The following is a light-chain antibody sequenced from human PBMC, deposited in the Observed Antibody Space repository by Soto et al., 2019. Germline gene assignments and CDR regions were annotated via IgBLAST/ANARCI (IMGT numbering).Light chain of an antibody. CDR2: GNS. CDR1: SSNIGAGYD. V-gene: IGLV1-40*01. Sequence: QSVLTQPPXVSGAPGQRVTISCTGSSSNIGAGYDVHWYQQLPGTAPKLLIYGNSNRPSGVPDRFSGSKSGTSASLAITGLQAEDEADYYCQSYDSSLSGPRVFGTGTKVTVL. J-gene: IGLJ1*01. CDR3: QSYDSSLSGPRV.